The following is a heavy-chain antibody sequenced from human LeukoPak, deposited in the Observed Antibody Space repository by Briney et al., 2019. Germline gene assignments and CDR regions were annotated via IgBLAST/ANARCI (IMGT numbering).Heavy chain of an antibody. Sequence: PGGSLRLSCVASGFTVSSNHMSWVRQAPGKGLEWLSVLYSGGSTYYADSVNGRFTMSRDNSKNTLYLQMNGLRVEDTAVYYCARVSPFDYWGQGTQVTVSS. CDR1: GFTVSSNH. V-gene: IGHV3-66*01. CDR2: LYSGGST. J-gene: IGHJ4*02. CDR3: ARVSPFDY.